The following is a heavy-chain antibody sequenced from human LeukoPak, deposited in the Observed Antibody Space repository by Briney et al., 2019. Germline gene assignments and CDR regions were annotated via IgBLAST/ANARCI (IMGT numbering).Heavy chain of an antibody. CDR2: IYHTGST. CDR3: ARVIGPGSSIDY. D-gene: IGHD3-10*01. CDR1: GISISCGGYY. J-gene: IGHJ4*02. V-gene: IGHV4-31*03. Sequence: SQTLSLTCSGSGISISCGGYYWSWIRQHPGKDLECIAYIYHTGSTYHVPSLKSRVIISVDTSQNQFSLTLSSVTAADTAAYYCARVIGPGSSIDYWGQGTQVTVSS.